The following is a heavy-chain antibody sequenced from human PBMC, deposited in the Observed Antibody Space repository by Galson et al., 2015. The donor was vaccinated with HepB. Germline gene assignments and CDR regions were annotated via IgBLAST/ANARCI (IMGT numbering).Heavy chain of an antibody. Sequence: SLRLSCAASGFIFSSHGMHWVRQAPGKGLEWVAVIWYDGSNIYYSDSVKGRFTISRDNSKNTLYLQMNSLRAEDTAVYHCARDHESHDSSGYPPPYFDYWGQGTLVTVSS. CDR3: ARDHESHDSSGYPPPYFDY. J-gene: IGHJ4*02. CDR1: GFIFSSHG. D-gene: IGHD3-22*01. CDR2: IWYDGSNI. V-gene: IGHV3-33*01.